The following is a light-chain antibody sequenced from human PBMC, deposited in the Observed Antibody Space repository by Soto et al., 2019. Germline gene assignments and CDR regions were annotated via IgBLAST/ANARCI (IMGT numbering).Light chain of an antibody. CDR3: QQSYSTPRT. J-gene: IGKJ4*01. V-gene: IGKV1-39*01. CDR2: AAS. Sequence: IHMTQSPSSLSAAVGDRVIITCGASQSISSYLNSYQQKPGKAPKLLSYAASSLESGVPSRFSGSGSGTDFTLTISSLQPEDFATYYCQQSYSTPRTFGGGTKVDIK. CDR1: QSISSY.